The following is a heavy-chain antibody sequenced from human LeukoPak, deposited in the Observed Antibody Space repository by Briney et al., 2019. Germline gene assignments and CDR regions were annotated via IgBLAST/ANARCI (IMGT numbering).Heavy chain of an antibody. Sequence: KTSETLSLTCTVSGGSISSSPYYWGWIRQPPGKGLEWIGSIYYSGTTHYSPSLESRVTISVDTSKNQFSLKLSSVTAADTAMYYCASDSFYDSGGYFYYWGQGTLVTVSS. V-gene: IGHV4-39*07. CDR1: GGSISSSPYY. CDR2: IYYSGTT. D-gene: IGHD3-22*01. CDR3: ASDSFYDSGGYFYY. J-gene: IGHJ4*02.